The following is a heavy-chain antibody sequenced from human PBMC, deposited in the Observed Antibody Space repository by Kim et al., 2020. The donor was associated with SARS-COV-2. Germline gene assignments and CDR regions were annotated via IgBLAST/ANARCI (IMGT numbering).Heavy chain of an antibody. Sequence: ADPVKGRFTISRDNSKNTLYVQMKSLRAEDTAVYYCAKDGSGSYPLGLDYWGQGTLVTVSS. V-gene: IGHV3-23*01. J-gene: IGHJ4*02. D-gene: IGHD3-10*01. CDR3: AKDGSGSYPLGLDY.